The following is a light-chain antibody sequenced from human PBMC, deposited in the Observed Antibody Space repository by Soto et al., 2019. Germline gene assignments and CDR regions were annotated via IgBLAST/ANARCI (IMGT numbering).Light chain of an antibody. V-gene: IGKV1-39*01. CDR1: QAISTS. CDR3: LQSSSIPWT. CDR2: GAS. Sequence: DLQMTQSPSSLAASVGDRVTITCRASQAISTSLSWYQQKPGKAPNLLIYGASSLQRGVPSRFSASGSGTDFTLTISSLQPEDFATYFCLQSSSIPWTFGQGTKVDIK. J-gene: IGKJ1*01.